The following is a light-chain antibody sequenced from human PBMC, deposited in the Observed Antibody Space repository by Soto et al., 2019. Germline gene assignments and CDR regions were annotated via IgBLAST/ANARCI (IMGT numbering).Light chain of an antibody. CDR2: DVT. Sequence: QSVLTQPASVSGSPGQSITISCTGTDSDVGGYDFVSWYQQHPDKAPKLMIFDVTNRPSGVSSRFSGSKSGNTASLTISGLQAEDEADYYCSSYTKSPSCVFGGGTKLTVL. CDR3: SSYTKSPSCV. CDR1: DSDVGGYDF. J-gene: IGLJ3*02. V-gene: IGLV2-14*01.